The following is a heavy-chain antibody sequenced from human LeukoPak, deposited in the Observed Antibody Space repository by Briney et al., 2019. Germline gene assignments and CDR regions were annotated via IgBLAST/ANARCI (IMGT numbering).Heavy chain of an antibody. CDR2: ISYDGSNK. CDR3: ARDGHYDILTGYFQD. Sequence: GRSLRLSCAATGFTFSSYGMHWVRQVPGKGLEWVAVISYDGSNKYYADSVKGRFTISRDNSKNTLYLQMNSLRAEDTAVYYCARDGHYDILTGYFQDWGQGTLVTVSS. CDR1: GFTFSSYG. J-gene: IGHJ1*01. D-gene: IGHD3-9*01. V-gene: IGHV3-30*03.